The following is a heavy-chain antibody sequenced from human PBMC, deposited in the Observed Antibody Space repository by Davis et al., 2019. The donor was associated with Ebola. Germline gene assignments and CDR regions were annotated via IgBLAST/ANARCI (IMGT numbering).Heavy chain of an antibody. Sequence: ASVKVSCKTSGYTFTDYPIQWVRQVPGQRLEWMGYINVGNGNTKSAQMFQGRVTISRDASASTVYMELSNLTSEDTAVYYCARDRHWGHLDYWGQGTLVTVSS. D-gene: IGHD7-27*01. J-gene: IGHJ4*02. CDR3: ARDRHWGHLDY. CDR2: INVGNGNT. CDR1: GYTFTDYP. V-gene: IGHV1-3*01.